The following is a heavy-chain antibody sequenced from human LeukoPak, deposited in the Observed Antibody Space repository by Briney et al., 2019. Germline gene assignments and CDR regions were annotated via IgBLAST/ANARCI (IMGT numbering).Heavy chain of an antibody. V-gene: IGHV4-34*01. CDR1: GGSFSGYY. CDR3: ARDMVRGVGARY. D-gene: IGHD3-10*01. Sequence: PSETLSLTCAVYGGSFSGYYWSWIRQPPGKGLEWIGEINHSGSTNYNPSLKSRVTISVDTSKNQFSLKLSSVTAADTAVYYCARDMVRGVGARYWGQGTLVTVSS. CDR2: INHSGST. J-gene: IGHJ4*02.